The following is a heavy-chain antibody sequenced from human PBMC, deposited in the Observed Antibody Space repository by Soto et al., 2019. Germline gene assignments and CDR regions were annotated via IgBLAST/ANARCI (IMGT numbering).Heavy chain of an antibody. CDR2: ISYDGSNK. V-gene: IGHV3-30-3*01. CDR1: VFTFSSYA. D-gene: IGHD3-10*01. CDR3: ARSLWFGELWWRRPDSYSMEV. J-gene: IGHJ6*02. Sequence: GGSLRLSCAASVFTFSSYAMHCVRHAPGKWLEWVAVISYDGSNKYYADSVKGRFTISRDNSKNTLYLQMNSLRAEDTAVYYCARSLWFGELWWRRPDSYSMEVWGQGTTVTVS.